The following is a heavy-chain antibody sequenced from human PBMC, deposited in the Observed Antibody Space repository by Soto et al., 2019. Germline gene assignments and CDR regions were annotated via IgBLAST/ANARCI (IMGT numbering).Heavy chain of an antibody. V-gene: IGHV1-18*01. D-gene: IGHD6-19*01. J-gene: IGHJ4*02. Sequence: QVHLVQSGAEVKKPGASVKVSCKASGYTFPSYGISWIRQARGQGLVWMGWISAHNGHTKYTQNFQGRVTMTTDIXXXXXXXXXXXXXXXXXXXXXXXXXXGGWPDHWGQGTLVTVSS. CDR3: XXXXGGWPDH. CDR1: GYTFPSYG. CDR2: ISAHNGHT.